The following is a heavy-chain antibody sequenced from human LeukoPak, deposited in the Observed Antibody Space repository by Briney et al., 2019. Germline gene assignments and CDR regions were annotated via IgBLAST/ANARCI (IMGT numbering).Heavy chain of an antibody. J-gene: IGHJ5*02. V-gene: IGHV1-46*01. CDR1: GYTFTSYY. Sequence: ASVTVSCKASGYTFTSYYMHWVRQAPGQGLEWMGIINPSGNGTTYAQKFQGRVTMTRDTSTSTVYMELSSLRSEDTAVYYCARADSGGDSSGNNCFDPWGQGTLVTVSS. CDR3: ARADSGGDSSGNNCFDP. CDR2: INPSGNGT. D-gene: IGHD3-22*01.